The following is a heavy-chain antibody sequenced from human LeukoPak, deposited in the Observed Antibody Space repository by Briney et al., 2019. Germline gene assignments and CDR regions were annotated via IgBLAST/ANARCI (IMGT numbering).Heavy chain of an antibody. CDR3: ARVRWQLVTRESWFDP. CDR2: INPYSGDT. D-gene: IGHD4-23*01. Sequence: ASVKVSCKASGYPFIGFYIHWVRQAPGQGLEWMGWINPYSGDTNYAQKFQGRVTLTRDTAISTAYMDLNSLRSDDTGIYYCARVRWQLVTRESWFDPWGQGTLVTVSS. J-gene: IGHJ5*02. CDR1: GYPFIGFY. V-gene: IGHV1-2*02.